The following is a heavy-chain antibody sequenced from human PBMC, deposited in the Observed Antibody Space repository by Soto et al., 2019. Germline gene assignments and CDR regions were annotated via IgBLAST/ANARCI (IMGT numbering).Heavy chain of an antibody. CDR1: GGSISSYY. Sequence: SETLSLTCTVSGGSISSYYWSWIRQPPGKGLDWIGYIYYSGSTNYNPSFKSRVTISLDTSKNQFSLKLSSVTAADMAVYYCARRGYDNWFDPWGQGTLVTVSS. D-gene: IGHD5-12*01. CDR3: ARRGYDNWFDP. J-gene: IGHJ5*02. V-gene: IGHV4-59*08. CDR2: IYYSGST.